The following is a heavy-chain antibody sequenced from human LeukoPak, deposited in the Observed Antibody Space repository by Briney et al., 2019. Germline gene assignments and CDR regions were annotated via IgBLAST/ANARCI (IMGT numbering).Heavy chain of an antibody. Sequence: SETLSLTCTVSGGSISSSSYYWGWIRQPPGKGLEWIGSIYYSGNTYTYYNPSLKSRVTISVDTSKNQFSLKLSSVTAADTAVYYCARKPYYGSGSYPYDYWGQGTLVTVSS. CDR2: IYYSGNTYT. D-gene: IGHD3-10*01. CDR1: GGSISSSSYY. J-gene: IGHJ4*02. V-gene: IGHV4-39*01. CDR3: ARKPYYGSGSYPYDY.